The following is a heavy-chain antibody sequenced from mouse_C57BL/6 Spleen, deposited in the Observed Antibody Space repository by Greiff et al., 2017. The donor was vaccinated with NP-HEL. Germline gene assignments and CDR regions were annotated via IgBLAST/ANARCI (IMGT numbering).Heavy chain of an antibody. J-gene: IGHJ4*01. CDR1: GYSITSGYY. D-gene: IGHD1-1*01. CDR2: ISYDGSN. V-gene: IGHV3-6*01. CDR3: ARVSHYDGGWGYAMDY. Sequence: DVQLQESGPGLVKPSQSLSLTCSVTGYSITSGYYWNWIRQFPGNKLEWMGYISYDGSNNYNPSLKNRISITRDTSKNQFFLKLNSVTTEDTATYYCARVSHYDGGWGYAMDYWGQGTSVTVSS.